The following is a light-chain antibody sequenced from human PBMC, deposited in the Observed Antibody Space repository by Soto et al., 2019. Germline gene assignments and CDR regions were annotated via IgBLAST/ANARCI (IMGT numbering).Light chain of an antibody. CDR1: QSISSW. V-gene: IGKV1-5*01. CDR3: QQYNSYPRT. CDR2: DAS. Sequence: DIHLPQSPSPLSASLRDRVTITCRASQSISSWLAWYQQKPGKAPKLLIYDASSLESGVPSRFSGSGSGTKFTLTISSLQPDDFATYYCQQYNSYPRTFGQGTKVDIK. J-gene: IGKJ1*01.